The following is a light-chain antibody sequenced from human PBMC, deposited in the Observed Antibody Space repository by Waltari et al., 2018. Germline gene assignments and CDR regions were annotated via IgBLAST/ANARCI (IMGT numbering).Light chain of an antibody. Sequence: QAALTQPRSVSGSPGQSVTISCTGASSDIGGYNYVPWYQQHPGTAPKLMIYEVSKRPSGVSDRFSGSKSGYTASLTISGLQAEDEADYYCCSYAGSFTFIFGAGTRLTVL. CDR1: SSDIGGYNY. J-gene: IGLJ1*01. CDR2: EVS. CDR3: CSYAGSFTFI. V-gene: IGLV2-11*01.